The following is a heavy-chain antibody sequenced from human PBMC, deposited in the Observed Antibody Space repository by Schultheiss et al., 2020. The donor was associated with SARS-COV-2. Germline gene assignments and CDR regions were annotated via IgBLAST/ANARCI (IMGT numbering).Heavy chain of an antibody. CDR2: ISSSGSTI. CDR1: GFTFSSYW. CDR3: AREGYGGNPRFDY. V-gene: IGHV3-48*04. J-gene: IGHJ4*02. D-gene: IGHD4-23*01. Sequence: GGSLRLSCAASGFTFSSYWMHWVRQAPGKGLEWVSYISSSGSTIYYADSVKGRFTISRDNAKNSLYLQMNSLRAEDTAVYFCAREGYGGNPRFDYWGQGTLVTVAS.